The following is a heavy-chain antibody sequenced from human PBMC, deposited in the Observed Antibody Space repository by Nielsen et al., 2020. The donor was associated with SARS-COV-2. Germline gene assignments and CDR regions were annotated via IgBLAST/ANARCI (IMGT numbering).Heavy chain of an antibody. J-gene: IGHJ4*02. CDR1: GGSISSYY. Sequence: SETLSLTCTVSGGSISSYYWSWIPQPPGKGLEWIGYIYYSGSTNYNPSLKSRVTISVDTSKNQFSLKLSSVTAADTAVYYCARVPGYGSGGDYFDYWGQGTLVTVSS. CDR2: IYYSGST. D-gene: IGHD6-19*01. CDR3: ARVPGYGSGGDYFDY. V-gene: IGHV4-59*01.